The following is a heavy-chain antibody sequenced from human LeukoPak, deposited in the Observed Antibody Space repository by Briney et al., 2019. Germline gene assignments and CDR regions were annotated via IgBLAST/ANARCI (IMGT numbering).Heavy chain of an antibody. V-gene: IGHV1-8*01. CDR2: MNPNNGNT. J-gene: IGHJ6*02. D-gene: IGHD6-13*01. CDR1: GYTFTSYD. Sequence: ASVKVSCKASGYTFTSYDINWVRQATGQGLEWMGWMNPNNGNTGYAQKFQGRVTMTRSTSISTAYMELSSLRSEDTAVYYCARLASSWPLYYYYGMDVWGQGTTVTVSS. CDR3: ARLASSWPLYYYYGMDV.